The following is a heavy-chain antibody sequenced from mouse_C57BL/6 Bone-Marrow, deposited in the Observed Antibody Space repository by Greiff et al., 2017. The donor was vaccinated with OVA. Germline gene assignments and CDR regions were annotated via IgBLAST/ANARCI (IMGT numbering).Heavy chain of an antibody. Sequence: QVQLQQSGPGLVKPSQSLFLTCSITGFPITSGYYWIWIRQSPGKPLEWMGYITHSGETYYNPSFQSPISITREKSKNQFFLQLNSVTTEDTAMYYCDGYWYFDVWGTGTTVTVSS. CDR3: DGYWYFDV. D-gene: IGHD1-1*02. J-gene: IGHJ1*03. CDR2: ITHSGET. V-gene: IGHV12-3*01. CDR1: GFPITSGYY.